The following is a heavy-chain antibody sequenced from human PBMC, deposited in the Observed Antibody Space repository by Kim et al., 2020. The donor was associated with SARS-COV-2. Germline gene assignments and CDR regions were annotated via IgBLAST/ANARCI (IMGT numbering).Heavy chain of an antibody. D-gene: IGHD2-2*01. CDR2: IYYSGST. CDR3: ARDHIVVVPAAMRHYYYGMDV. Sequence: SETLSLTCTVSGGSISSGGYYWSWIRQHPGKGLEWIGYIYYSGSTYYNPSLKSRVTISVDTSKNQFSLKLSSVTAADTAVYYCARDHIVVVPAAMRHYYYGMDVWGQGTTVTVSS. CDR1: GGSISSGGYY. J-gene: IGHJ6*02. V-gene: IGHV4-31*03.